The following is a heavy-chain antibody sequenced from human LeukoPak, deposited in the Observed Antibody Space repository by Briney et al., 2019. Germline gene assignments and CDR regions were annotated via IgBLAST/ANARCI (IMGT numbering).Heavy chain of an antibody. CDR3: ARPLIGFDAFDI. Sequence: SETLSLTCAVYGGSFSGYYWSWIRQPPGKGLEWIGEINHSGSTYYNPSLKSRVTISVDTSKNQFSLKLSSVTAADTAVYYCARPLIGFDAFDIWGQGTLVTVSS. CDR2: INHSGST. CDR1: GGSFSGYY. V-gene: IGHV4-34*01. J-gene: IGHJ3*02.